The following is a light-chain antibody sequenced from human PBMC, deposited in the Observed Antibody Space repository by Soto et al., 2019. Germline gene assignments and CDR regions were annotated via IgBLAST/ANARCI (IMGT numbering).Light chain of an antibody. J-gene: IGKJ1*01. Sequence: DIVMTPSPASLAVSLGERATISCKSSQTVLDSSNNKDYLTWYQQKPGQPPKLLIYWASTRAIGVADRFSGSGSGKDFPITISSLQAEDVAVYYWQQYYSPPRTFGHGTKVEIK. CDR1: QTVLDSSNNKDY. V-gene: IGKV4-1*01. CDR3: QQYYSPPRT. CDR2: WAS.